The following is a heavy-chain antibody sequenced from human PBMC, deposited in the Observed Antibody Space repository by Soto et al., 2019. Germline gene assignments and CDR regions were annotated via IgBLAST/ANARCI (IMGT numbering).Heavy chain of an antibody. CDR3: ARGPTDYYDNSANYFLDY. CDR1: GYTFITYG. D-gene: IGHD3-22*01. Sequence: QVQLVQSGAEVNKPGASVKVSCNASGYTFITYGVSWVRQAPGQGLDWRGWISTDNGNTRYAERLQGRVTMTTDTTTNTAYMELRNLRSDDTAVYYCARGPTDYYDNSANYFLDYWGQGTLVTVSS. CDR2: ISTDNGNT. J-gene: IGHJ4*02. V-gene: IGHV1-18*01.